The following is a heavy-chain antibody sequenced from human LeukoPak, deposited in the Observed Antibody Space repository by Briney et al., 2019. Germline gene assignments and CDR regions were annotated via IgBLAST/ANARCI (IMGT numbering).Heavy chain of an antibody. D-gene: IGHD4-17*01. CDR3: VRDFSTVTTAYLHH. Sequence: PGGSLRLSCAASGFTFSSYSMNWVRPAPGEGLGWGSSISSSSRHIYYADSVKGRFTIFRDDAKNSLFLQMDSLRVEDTAMYYCVRDFSTVTTAYLHHWGQGTLLTVSS. CDR1: GFTFSSYS. J-gene: IGHJ1*01. V-gene: IGHV3-21*04. CDR2: ISSSSRHI.